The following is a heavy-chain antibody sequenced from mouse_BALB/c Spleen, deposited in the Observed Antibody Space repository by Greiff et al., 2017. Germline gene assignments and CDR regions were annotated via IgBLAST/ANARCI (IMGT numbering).Heavy chain of an antibody. D-gene: IGHD2-1*01. J-gene: IGHJ2*01. CDR1: GFNIKDYY. V-gene: IGHV14-4*02. Sequence: EVQLQQSGAELVRSGASVKLSCTASGFNIKDYYMHWVKQRPEQGLEWIGWIDPENGDTEYAPKFQGKATMTADTSSNTAYLQLSSLTSEDTAVYYCNAWGGNYFPFDYWGHGTTLTVSS. CDR2: IDPENGDT. CDR3: NAWGGNYFPFDY.